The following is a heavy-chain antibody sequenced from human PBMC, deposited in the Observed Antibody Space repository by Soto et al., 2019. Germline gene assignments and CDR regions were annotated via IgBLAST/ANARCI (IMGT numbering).Heavy chain of an antibody. CDR3: ARYCSSTSCQFDP. V-gene: IGHV1-2*02. J-gene: IGHJ5*02. CDR1: GYPFTGYY. D-gene: IGHD2-2*01. CDR2: INPNSGAS. Sequence: XSVKVSCKASGYPFTGYYIHWVRQAPGQGLEWMGGINPNSGASNYAQKFQGRVTMTRDTSISTAYMELSRLRSDDTAVYYCARYCSSTSCQFDPWGQGTLVTVSS.